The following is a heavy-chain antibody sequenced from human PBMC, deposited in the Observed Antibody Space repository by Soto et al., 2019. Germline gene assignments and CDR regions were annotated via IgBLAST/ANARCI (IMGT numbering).Heavy chain of an antibody. CDR3: ARLGHSGRHPPSYFDS. CDR2: IYHSGNT. CDR1: GASISSGDYS. Sequence: SETLSLTCAVSGASISSGDYSWTWIRQPPGRGLEWIGYIYHSGNTYYNPSLKSRVTISVVRSKNQFFLDLNYVTAADTAVYYCARLGHSGRHPPSYFDSRGQGILVTLSS. J-gene: IGHJ4*02. D-gene: IGHD5-12*01. V-gene: IGHV4-30-2*01.